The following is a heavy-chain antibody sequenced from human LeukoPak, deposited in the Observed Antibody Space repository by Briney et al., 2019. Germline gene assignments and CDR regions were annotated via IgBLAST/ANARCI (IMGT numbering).Heavy chain of an antibody. V-gene: IGHV1-46*01. D-gene: IGHD1-26*01. J-gene: IGHJ4*02. CDR3: ARVGGSYSYYFDY. CDR1: GYTFTSYH. CDR2: INPSGGST. Sequence: ASVKVSCKASGYTFTSYHITWVRQAPGQGLEWMGIINPSGGSTSYAQKFQGRVTMTRDMSTSTVYMELSSLRSEDTAVYYCARVGGSYSYYFDYWGQGTLVTVSS.